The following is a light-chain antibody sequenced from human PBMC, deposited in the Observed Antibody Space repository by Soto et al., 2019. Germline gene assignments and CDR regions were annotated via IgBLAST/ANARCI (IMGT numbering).Light chain of an antibody. Sequence: QSALTQPASVSGSPGQSITISCTGTSSDIGGYNFVSWYQQHPGKAPKFMIYDVSIRPSGVSNRFSGSKSGNTASLTISGLQVEDEAEYYCSSYTSSSRYVFGTGTKLTVL. V-gene: IGLV2-14*01. J-gene: IGLJ1*01. CDR2: DVS. CDR3: SSYTSSSRYV. CDR1: SSDIGGYNF.